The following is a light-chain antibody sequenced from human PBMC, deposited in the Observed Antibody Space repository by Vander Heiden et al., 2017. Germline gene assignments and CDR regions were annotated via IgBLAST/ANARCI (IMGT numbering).Light chain of an antibody. Sequence: QSALTQPPSASGSPGQSVTISCTGTSLDVGNYNYVSWYQQHPGKAPKLIIYEVTTRPSGVPDRFSGSKSGNTASLTVSGLQADDEADYYCSSYAGSTGVFGTGTKVTVL. V-gene: IGLV2-8*01. CDR2: EVT. CDR3: SSYAGSTGV. CDR1: SLDVGNYNY. J-gene: IGLJ1*01.